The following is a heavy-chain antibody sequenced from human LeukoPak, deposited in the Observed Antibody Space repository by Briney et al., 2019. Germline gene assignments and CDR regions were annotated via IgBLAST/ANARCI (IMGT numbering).Heavy chain of an antibody. Sequence: SETLSLACTVSGDSISSYYRSWIRQPPGKGLEWIGYIYYSGSTSYNPSLKSRVTISLDTSNNQFSLKLRSVTAADTAVYYCARGGWNKFDYWGQGTLVTVSS. D-gene: IGHD3-22*01. CDR2: IYYSGST. V-gene: IGHV4-59*01. J-gene: IGHJ4*02. CDR1: GDSISSYY. CDR3: ARGGWNKFDY.